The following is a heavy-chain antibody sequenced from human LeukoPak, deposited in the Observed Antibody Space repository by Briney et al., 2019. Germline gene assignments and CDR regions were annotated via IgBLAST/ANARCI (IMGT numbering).Heavy chain of an antibody. CDR1: GGSISSGGYS. J-gene: IGHJ5*02. D-gene: IGHD2-15*01. CDR3: ARVVAATKTNNWFDP. Sequence: PSETLSLTCAVSGGSISSGGYSWSWIRQPPGKGLEWIGYIYYSGSTYYNPSLKSRVIISVDTSKNQFSLKLSSVTAADTAVYYCARVVAATKTNNWFDPWGQGTLVTVSS. V-gene: IGHV4-30-4*07. CDR2: IYYSGST.